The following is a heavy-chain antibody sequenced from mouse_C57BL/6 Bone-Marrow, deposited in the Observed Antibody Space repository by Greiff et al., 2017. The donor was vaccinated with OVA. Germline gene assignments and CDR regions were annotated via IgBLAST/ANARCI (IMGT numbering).Heavy chain of an antibody. CDR3: ARDALYYYGSSYYFDD. CDR2: IDPSDSYT. CDR1: GYTFTSYW. D-gene: IGHD1-1*01. J-gene: IGHJ2*01. V-gene: IGHV1-69*01. Sequence: QVQLQQPGAELVMPGASVKLSCKASGYTFTSYWMHWVKQRPGQGLEWIGEIDPSDSYTNYNQKFKGKSTLTVDKSSSTAYMQLSSLTSEDSAVYYCARDALYYYGSSYYFDDWGQGTTLTVSS.